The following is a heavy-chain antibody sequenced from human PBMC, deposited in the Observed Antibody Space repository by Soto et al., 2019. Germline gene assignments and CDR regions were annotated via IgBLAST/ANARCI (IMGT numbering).Heavy chain of an antibody. Sequence: LRLSCAASGFTFNNYALNWVRQAPGKGLEWVSSISGTGGSTFYAGSAKGRFTISRDNSKNTLLLQMTSLRAEDTAVYYCGKGNSKWGTGDAFDIWGQGTMVTVSS. CDR2: ISGTGGST. CDR3: GKGNSKWGTGDAFDI. D-gene: IGHD7-27*01. CDR1: GFTFNNYA. V-gene: IGHV3-23*01. J-gene: IGHJ3*02.